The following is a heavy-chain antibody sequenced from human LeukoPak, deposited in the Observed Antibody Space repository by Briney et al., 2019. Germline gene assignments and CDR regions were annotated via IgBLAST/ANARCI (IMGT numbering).Heavy chain of an antibody. Sequence: PSETLSLTCAVYGGSFSGYYWSWIRQPPGKGLEWIGEINYSGSTNYNPSLKSRVTISVDTSKNQFSLKLSSVTAADTAVYYCARRSITMVRGVIRMVNWFDPWGQGTLVTVSS. CDR3: ARRSITMVRGVIRMVNWFDP. CDR1: GGSFSGYY. D-gene: IGHD3-10*01. CDR2: INYSGST. J-gene: IGHJ5*02. V-gene: IGHV4-34*01.